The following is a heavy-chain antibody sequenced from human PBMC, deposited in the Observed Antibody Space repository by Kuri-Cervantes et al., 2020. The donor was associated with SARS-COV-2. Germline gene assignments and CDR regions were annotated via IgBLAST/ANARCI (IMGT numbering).Heavy chain of an antibody. CDR1: GYTFTNYG. J-gene: IGHJ6*02. V-gene: IGHV1-46*01. D-gene: IGHD1-1*01. Sequence: ASVKVSCKAFGYTFTNYGISWVRLAPGQGLEWMGIINPSGGSTSYAQKFQGRVTMTRDTSTSTVYMELSSLRSEDTAVYYCARAAWKNEGGGSRYYYYYGMDVWGQGTTVTVSS. CDR3: ARAAWKNEGGGSRYYYYYGMDV. CDR2: INPSGGST.